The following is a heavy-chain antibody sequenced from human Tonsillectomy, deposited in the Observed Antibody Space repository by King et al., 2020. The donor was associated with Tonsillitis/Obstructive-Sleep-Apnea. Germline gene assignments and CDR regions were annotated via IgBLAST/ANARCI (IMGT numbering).Heavy chain of an antibody. CDR2: ISYDGSNK. Sequence: VQLVESGGGVVQPGRSLRLSCAASGFTFSSYAMHWVRQAPGKGLEWVAVISYDGSNKYCADSVKGRFTISRDNSKNTLYLQMNSLRAEDTAVYYCARDPGPSGYTGYFDSWGQGTLVSVSS. V-gene: IGHV3-30*04. J-gene: IGHJ4*02. CDR3: ARDPGPSGYTGYFDS. CDR1: GFTFSSYA. D-gene: IGHD5-24*01.